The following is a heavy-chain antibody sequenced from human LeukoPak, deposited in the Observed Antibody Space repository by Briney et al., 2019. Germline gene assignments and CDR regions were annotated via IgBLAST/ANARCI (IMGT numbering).Heavy chain of an antibody. V-gene: IGHV3-9*01. CDR1: GFIFDDYA. D-gene: IGHD3-10*01. CDR3: ARARYLGLTDGAADRGAFGV. J-gene: IGHJ3*01. CDR2: ISWNSGSI. Sequence: GGSLRLSCAAPGFIFDDYAMHWVRQVPGKGLEWVSGISWNSGSIGFADSVKGRFTISRDNAKNSLFLQINSLTLEDTALYYCARARYLGLTDGAADRGAFGVWGRGTMVTVSS.